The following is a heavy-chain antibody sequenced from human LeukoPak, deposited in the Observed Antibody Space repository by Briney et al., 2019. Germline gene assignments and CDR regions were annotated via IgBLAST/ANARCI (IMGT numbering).Heavy chain of an antibody. D-gene: IGHD1-26*01. Sequence: GASVKVSCKASGYTFTGYYMHWVRQAPGQGLEWKGWINPNSGGTNYTQKFQGRVTMTRDTSISTAYMELSRLRSDDTAVYYCARVGAEKVGSPLNYWGQGTLVTVSS. CDR2: INPNSGGT. CDR3: ARVGAEKVGSPLNY. V-gene: IGHV1-2*02. CDR1: GYTFTGYY. J-gene: IGHJ4*02.